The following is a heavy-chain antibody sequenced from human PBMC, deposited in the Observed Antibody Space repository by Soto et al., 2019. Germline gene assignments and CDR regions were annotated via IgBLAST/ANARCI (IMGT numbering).Heavy chain of an antibody. CDR2: IYYSGST. V-gene: IGHV4-31*03. CDR3: ERDRGYATKEV. D-gene: IGHD3-22*01. CDR1: GGSISSGGYY. Sequence: QVQLQESGPGLVKPSQTLSLTCTVSGGSISSGGYYWSWIRQHPGKGLEWFGYIYYSGSTNYNPSLKSRVTTSVDTSKKQCSLKLSSVSAAETAVYYSERDRGYATKEVWGQGSTDTDTS. J-gene: IGHJ6*02.